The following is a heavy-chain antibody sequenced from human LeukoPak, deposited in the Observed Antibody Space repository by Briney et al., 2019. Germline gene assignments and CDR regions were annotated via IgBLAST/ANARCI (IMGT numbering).Heavy chain of an antibody. CDR3: PKGSAGTGVGWFDP. V-gene: IGHV3-30*02. Sequence: GGSLRLSCAASGFTFSSYGMQWVRQAPGKGLEWVTFISYDGTNKYYADSVKGRFTISRDNSKNTVYLQMNSLRPEDTAVYYCPKGSAGTGVGWFDPWGQGTLVIASS. CDR1: GFTFSSYG. J-gene: IGHJ5*02. CDR2: ISYDGTNK. D-gene: IGHD6-13*01.